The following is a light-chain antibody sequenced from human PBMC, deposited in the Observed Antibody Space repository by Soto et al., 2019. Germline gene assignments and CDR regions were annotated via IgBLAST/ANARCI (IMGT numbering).Light chain of an antibody. J-gene: IGKJ5*01. Sequence: EIVMTQSPTTLSVSPGERASLSCRASQSISIDLAWYQQKPGQAPRLLIYAASNRATGVPARFSGSWSGTEFTLTISSLQSEDFAVYCCQQYNNWITFGQGTRLEI. CDR1: QSISID. CDR2: AAS. CDR3: QQYNNWIT. V-gene: IGKV3-15*01.